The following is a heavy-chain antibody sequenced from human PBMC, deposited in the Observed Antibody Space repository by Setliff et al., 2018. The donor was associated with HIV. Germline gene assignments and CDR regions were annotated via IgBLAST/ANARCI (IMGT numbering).Heavy chain of an antibody. V-gene: IGHV1-18*01. D-gene: IGHD2-2*01. Sequence: ASVKVSCKASGYRFNTYGISWVRQAPGQGLEWMGWISPYNGDTRFAQSLQGRVTMTTDTYTSTAYMDLRSLRSDDTAVYFCARVRYTSRRTGDYCMDVWAKGTTVTVSS. CDR1: GYRFNTYG. J-gene: IGHJ6*03. CDR2: ISPYNGDT. CDR3: ARVRYTSRRTGDYCMDV.